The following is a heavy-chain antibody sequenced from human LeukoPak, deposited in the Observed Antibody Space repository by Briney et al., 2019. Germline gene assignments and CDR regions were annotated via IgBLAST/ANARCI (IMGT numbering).Heavy chain of an antibody. D-gene: IGHD2-15*01. CDR2: INPNSDGT. V-gene: IGHV1-2*02. CDR1: GYTFTGYY. CDR3: ARGYCSGGSCYSYYYYNYMDV. J-gene: IGHJ6*03. Sequence: GASVKVSCKASGYTFTGYYMHWVRQAPGQGLEWMGWINPNSDGTNYAQKFQGRVTMTRDTSISTAYMELSRLRSDDTAVYYCARGYCSGGSCYSYYYYNYMDVWGKGTTVTVSS.